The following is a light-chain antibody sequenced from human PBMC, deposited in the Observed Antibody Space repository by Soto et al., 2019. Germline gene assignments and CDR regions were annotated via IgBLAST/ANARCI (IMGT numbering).Light chain of an antibody. Sequence: DIQMTQSPSSLSTSVGDRVTITCRASQAISNYLAWYQRKPGNVPKLLIYAASTLQSGVPSRFSRSGSATDFTPTISSLQPEDVETYYCQRYDSAPYTFAQGTRLEIK. CDR2: AAS. CDR3: QRYDSAPYT. J-gene: IGKJ2*01. V-gene: IGKV1-27*01. CDR1: QAISNY.